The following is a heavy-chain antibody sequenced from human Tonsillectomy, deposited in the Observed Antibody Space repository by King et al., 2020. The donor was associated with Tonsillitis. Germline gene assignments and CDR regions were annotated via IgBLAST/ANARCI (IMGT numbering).Heavy chain of an antibody. CDR2: IYHSGST. CDR3: ARGPFYGDYGDY. Sequence: VQLQESGPGLVKPSETLSLTCAVSGYSISSGYYWGWIRQPPGKGLEWIGSIYHSGSTYYNPSHKSRVTISVDTSKNKFSLKLSSVTAADTAVYYCARGPFYGDYGDYWGQGTLVTVSS. V-gene: IGHV4-38-2*01. D-gene: IGHD4-17*01. J-gene: IGHJ4*02. CDR1: GYSISSGYY.